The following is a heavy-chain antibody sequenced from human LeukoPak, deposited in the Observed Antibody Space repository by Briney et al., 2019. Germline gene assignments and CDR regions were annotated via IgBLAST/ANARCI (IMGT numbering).Heavy chain of an antibody. Sequence: SETLSLTCTVSGGSISSYYWSWIRQPPGKGLEWVGYIYYSGSTNYNPSLKSRVTISVDTSKNQFSLKLSSVTAADMAVYYCARLAKGGYYDSSGYYPPRNAFDIWGQGTMVTVSS. CDR2: IYYSGST. CDR1: GGSISSYY. V-gene: IGHV4-59*08. J-gene: IGHJ3*02. D-gene: IGHD3-22*01. CDR3: ARLAKGGYYDSSGYYPPRNAFDI.